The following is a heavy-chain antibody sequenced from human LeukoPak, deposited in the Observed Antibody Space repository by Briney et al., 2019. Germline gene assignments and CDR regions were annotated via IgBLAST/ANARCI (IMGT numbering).Heavy chain of an antibody. V-gene: IGHV3-73*01. Sequence: GGSLRLSCAASGFTFSSYGMHWVRQASGKGLEWLGRIRTQANNDATAYGASVKGRFIISRDDSRNTAYLQMNSLKTENTAVYYCAGDYNSLTGLNYWGQGTLVTVSS. CDR3: AGDYNSLTGLNY. D-gene: IGHD3-9*01. CDR2: IRTQANNDAT. J-gene: IGHJ4*02. CDR1: GFTFSSYG.